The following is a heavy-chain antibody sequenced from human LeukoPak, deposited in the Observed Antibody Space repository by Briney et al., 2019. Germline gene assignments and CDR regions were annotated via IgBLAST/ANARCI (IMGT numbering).Heavy chain of an antibody. CDR1: GFTFSNYA. V-gene: IGHV3-23*01. CDR2: ISGSGGST. D-gene: IGHD6-19*01. J-gene: IGHJ4*02. CDR3: AKTSQYSSGWFDY. Sequence: SGGSLRLSCAAPGFTFSNYAMSWVRQAPGKGLEWVSTISGSGGSTYYVDSVKGRFTISRDNSRNTLDIEMNSLRPEDTAVYYCAKTSQYSSGWFDYWGQGTLVTVSS.